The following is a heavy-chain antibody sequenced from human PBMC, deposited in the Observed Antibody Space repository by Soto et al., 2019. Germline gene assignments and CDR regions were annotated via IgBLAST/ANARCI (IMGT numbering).Heavy chain of an antibody. D-gene: IGHD3-22*01. J-gene: IGHJ4*02. CDR2: IYYSRST. CDR3: AREPRTNYYDSSGYLGY. CDR1: AGSISSADYY. V-gene: IGHV4-30-4*01. Sequence: SETLSLRCTVSAGSISSADYYWIWILHPRGKGLEWIGYIYYSRSTYYNPSLKSRVTISVDTSKNQFSLKLSSVTAADTAVYYCAREPRTNYYDSSGYLGYWGQGTLVTV.